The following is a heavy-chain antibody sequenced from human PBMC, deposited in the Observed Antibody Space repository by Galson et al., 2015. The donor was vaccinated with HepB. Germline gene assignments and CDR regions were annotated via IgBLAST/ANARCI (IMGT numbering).Heavy chain of an antibody. CDR3: ARGKTKYYYYGMDV. D-gene: IGHD4-23*01. J-gene: IGHJ6*02. CDR2: IDPSDSYT. V-gene: IGHV5-10-1*01. CDR1: GYNFTSYW. Sequence: QSGAEVKKPGESLRISCKGSGYNFTSYWISWVRQMPGKGLEWMGRIDPSDSYTNYSPSFQGHVTISADKSITTAYLQWSSLQASDTAMYYCARGKTKYYYYGMDVWGQGTTVIVSS.